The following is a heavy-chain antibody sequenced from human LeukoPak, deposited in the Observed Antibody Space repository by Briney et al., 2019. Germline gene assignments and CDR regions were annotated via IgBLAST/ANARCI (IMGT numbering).Heavy chain of an antibody. V-gene: IGHV3-30-3*01. Sequence: PGGSLRLSCAASGFTFSSYAMHWVRQAPGKGLEWVAVISYDGSNKYYADSVKGRFTISRDNSKNTLYLQMNSLRAEDTAVYYCARLETIAALFDYWGQGTLVTVSS. J-gene: IGHJ4*02. CDR1: GFTFSSYA. CDR2: ISYDGSNK. CDR3: ARLETIAALFDY. D-gene: IGHD6-6*01.